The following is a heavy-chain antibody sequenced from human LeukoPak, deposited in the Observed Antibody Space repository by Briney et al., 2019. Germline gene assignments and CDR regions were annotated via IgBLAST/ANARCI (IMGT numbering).Heavy chain of an antibody. CDR2: ISSSSSTI. Sequence: PGGSLRLSCAASGFTFSSYSMNWVRQAPGTGLEWVSYISSSSSTIYYADSVKGRFTISRDNAKNSLYLQMNSLRAEDTAVYYCAREDTAMVMGYWGQGTLVTVSS. J-gene: IGHJ4*02. CDR1: GFTFSSYS. V-gene: IGHV3-48*01. CDR3: AREDTAMVMGY. D-gene: IGHD5-18*01.